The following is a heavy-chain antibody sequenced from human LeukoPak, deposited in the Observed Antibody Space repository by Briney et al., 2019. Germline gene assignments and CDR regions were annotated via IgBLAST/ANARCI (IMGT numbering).Heavy chain of an antibody. CDR2: ISSSGSTI. CDR3: ARAHCTADRCTPYAFDI. J-gene: IGHJ3*02. Sequence: PGGSLRLPCAASGFTFSSYEMNWVRQAPGKGLEWVSYISSSGSTIYYADSVKGRFTISRDNAKNSLYLQMNSLRAEDTALYYCARAHCTADRCTPYAFDIWGQGTMVTVSS. D-gene: IGHD2-8*02. V-gene: IGHV3-48*03. CDR1: GFTFSSYE.